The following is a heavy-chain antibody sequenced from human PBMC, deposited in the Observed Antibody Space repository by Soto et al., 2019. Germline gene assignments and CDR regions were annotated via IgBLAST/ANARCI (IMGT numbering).Heavy chain of an antibody. CDR2: ISSSSSYI. CDR1: GFTFSSYS. D-gene: IGHD6-19*01. V-gene: IGHV3-21*01. J-gene: IGHJ4*02. CDR3: ARDQKGSGWYNDY. Sequence: GGSLRLSCAASGFTFSSYSMNWVRQAPGKGLEWVSSISSSSSYIYYADSVKGRFTISRDNAKNSLYLQMNSLRAEDTAVYYCARDQKGSGWYNDYWGQGTLVTVSS.